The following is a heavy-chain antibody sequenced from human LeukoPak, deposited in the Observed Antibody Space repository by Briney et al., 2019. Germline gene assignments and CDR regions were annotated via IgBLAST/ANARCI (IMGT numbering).Heavy chain of an antibody. D-gene: IGHD3-9*01. Sequence: PSETLSLTCTVSGGSISSYYWSWIRQPAGKGLEWIGRIYTSGSTNYNPSLKSRVTISVDTSKNQFSLKLSSVTAADTAVYYCARMGGGYDILTGYYTGGPFDPWGQGTLVTVSS. CDR2: IYTSGST. CDR1: GGSISSYY. J-gene: IGHJ5*02. CDR3: ARMGGGYDILTGYYTGGPFDP. V-gene: IGHV4-4*07.